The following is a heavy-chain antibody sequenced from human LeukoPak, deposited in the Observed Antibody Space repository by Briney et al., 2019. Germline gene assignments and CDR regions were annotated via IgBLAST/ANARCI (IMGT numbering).Heavy chain of an antibody. V-gene: IGHV1-18*01. CDR3: ARDRSYYYDSSGYKISLLFDY. Sequence: GASVKVFCKASGYTFSSYGISWVRQEPGQGLEWMGWISAYNGNTNYAQNLQGRLIKTTDTSTSTAYMELRSLRSDDTVVYYCARDRSYYYDSSGYKISLLFDYWGQGTLVTVSS. CDR1: GYTFSSYG. CDR2: ISAYNGNT. D-gene: IGHD3-22*01. J-gene: IGHJ4*02.